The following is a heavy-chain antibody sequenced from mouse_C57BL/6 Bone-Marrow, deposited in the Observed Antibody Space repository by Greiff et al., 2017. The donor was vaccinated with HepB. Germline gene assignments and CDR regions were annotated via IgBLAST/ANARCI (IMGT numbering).Heavy chain of an antibody. CDR2: ISYDGSN. CDR3: ARAGGGLLFAY. CDR1: GYSITSGYF. D-gene: IGHD2-3*01. Sequence: ESGPGLVKPSQSLSLTCSVSGYSITSGYFWSWIRQFPGNKPEWMGYISYDGSNNYNPTLNNRISLTRDTSKNQFFLKLNSVTTADTATYYCARAGGGLLFAYWGQGTLVTVSA. J-gene: IGHJ3*01. V-gene: IGHV3-6*01.